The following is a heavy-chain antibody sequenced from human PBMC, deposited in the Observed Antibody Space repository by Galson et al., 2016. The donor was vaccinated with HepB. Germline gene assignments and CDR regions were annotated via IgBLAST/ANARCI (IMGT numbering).Heavy chain of an antibody. D-gene: IGHD3-16*01. V-gene: IGHV3-72*01. CDR1: GFTFSDHY. J-gene: IGHJ4*02. CDR2: SRDKAHSYTT. CDR3: TRVTNSWGPPFDY. Sequence: SLRLSCAASGFTFSDHYIDWVRQAPGKGLEWVGRSRDKAHSYTTEYAASVKGRFAISRDESENSLFLQMNSLRAEDAAVYYCTRVTNSWGPPFDYWGPGTLVTVSS.